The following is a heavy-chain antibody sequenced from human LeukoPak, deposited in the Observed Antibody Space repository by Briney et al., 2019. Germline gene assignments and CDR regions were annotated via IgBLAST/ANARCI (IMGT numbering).Heavy chain of an antibody. CDR3: ARLGDSSSSNYFDL. V-gene: IGHV4-34*01. CDR1: GGSFSGYY. Sequence: SPSETLSLTCAVYGGSFSGYYWSWIRQPPGKGLEWIGEINHSGSTNYNPSLKSRVTISVDTSKNQFSLKLSSVTAADTAVYYCARLGDSSSSNYFDLWGQGTLVTVSS. CDR2: INHSGST. J-gene: IGHJ4*02. D-gene: IGHD6-13*01.